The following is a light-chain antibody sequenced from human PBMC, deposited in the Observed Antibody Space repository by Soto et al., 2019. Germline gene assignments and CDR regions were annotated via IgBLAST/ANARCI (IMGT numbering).Light chain of an antibody. Sequence: QSVLTQPASVSGSPGQPITISCTGTRSDVGGYNYVSWYQQHPGKAPKLMIYEVTNRPSGVSNRFSGSKSDNTASLTISGLQAEDEADYYCSSYTSSSTLVFGGGTKLTVL. CDR1: RSDVGGYNY. CDR2: EVT. J-gene: IGLJ2*01. V-gene: IGLV2-14*01. CDR3: SSYTSSSTLV.